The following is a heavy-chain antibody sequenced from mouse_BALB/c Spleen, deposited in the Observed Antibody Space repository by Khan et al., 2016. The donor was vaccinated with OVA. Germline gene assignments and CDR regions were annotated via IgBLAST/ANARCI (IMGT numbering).Heavy chain of an antibody. D-gene: IGHD1-1*02. CDR3: TRSNYCPVAY. V-gene: IGHV5-9*03. Sequence: EVELVESGGGLVKPGGSLKLSCAASGFTFSSFTMSWVRQTPEKRLEWVASISSGGDNTYYPDSVKGRFTISRDNAKNNLYLQMSSLRSEDTALYYCTRSNYCPVAYWGQGTLVTVSA. CDR1: GFTFSSFT. J-gene: IGHJ3*01. CDR2: ISSGGDNT.